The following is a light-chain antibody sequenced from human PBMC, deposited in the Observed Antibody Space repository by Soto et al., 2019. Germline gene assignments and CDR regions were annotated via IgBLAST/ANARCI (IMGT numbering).Light chain of an antibody. CDR1: QSVRDNY. V-gene: IGKV3-20*01. Sequence: EIVMTQSPATLSMFPGERATLSCRASQSVRDNYLAWYQHKPGQAPRLLIHGASSRATGIPDRFSVSGSGTDFTLTISRLEPEDFAVYYCQQYGSSPTFGQGTKVDIK. J-gene: IGKJ1*01. CDR3: QQYGSSPT. CDR2: GAS.